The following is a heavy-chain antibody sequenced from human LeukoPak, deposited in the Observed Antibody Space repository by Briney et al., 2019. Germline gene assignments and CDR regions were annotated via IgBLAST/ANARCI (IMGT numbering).Heavy chain of an antibody. Sequence: PSETLSLTCTVSGGSISSSDYYCGCIRQPPGKGLEWIGTIYYSGSTYYNPSIKRRVTISVDTSNNQCSLKLSSVAAADAAVYYCARGARVYYDSSGYYYYFWYFDLWVRGTLVSVCS. CDR2: IYYSGST. V-gene: IGHV4-39*01. D-gene: IGHD3-22*01. J-gene: IGHJ2*01. CDR3: ARGARVYYDSSGYYYYFWYFDL. CDR1: GGSISSSDYY.